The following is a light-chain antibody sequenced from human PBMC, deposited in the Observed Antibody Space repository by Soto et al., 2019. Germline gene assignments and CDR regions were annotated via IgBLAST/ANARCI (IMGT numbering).Light chain of an antibody. CDR2: GAS. Sequence: EIVMTQSPATLSVSLGERATLSCRASQSVSSNLAWYQQKPGQAPRLLIYGASTRATGIPARFSGSGSGTEFTLTISSLQSEDFAVYYCQQYNNWPPERTFGQGTKVEIK. CDR3: QQYNNWPPERT. V-gene: IGKV3-15*01. CDR1: QSVSSN. J-gene: IGKJ1*01.